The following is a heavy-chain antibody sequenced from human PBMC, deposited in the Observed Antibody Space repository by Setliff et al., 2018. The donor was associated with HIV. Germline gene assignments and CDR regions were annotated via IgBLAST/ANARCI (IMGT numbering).Heavy chain of an antibody. CDR1: GGSISSSSYY. D-gene: IGHD6-19*01. J-gene: IGHJ5*02. V-gene: IGHV4-39*07. CDR2: IYYSGST. CDR3: AREKRSGFSSGWTNWFDP. Sequence: SETLSLTCTASGGSISSSSYYWGWIRQPPGKGLEWIGSIYYSGSTYYNPSLKSRVTISVDTSKNQFSLKLSSVTAADTAVYYCAREKRSGFSSGWTNWFDPWGQGTLVTVSS.